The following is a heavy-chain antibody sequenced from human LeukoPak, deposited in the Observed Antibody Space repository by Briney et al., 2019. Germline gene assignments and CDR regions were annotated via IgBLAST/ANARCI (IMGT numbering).Heavy chain of an antibody. V-gene: IGHV3-73*01. CDR2: IRSKANSYAT. Sequence: GGSLRLSCAASGFTFSGSAMHWVRQASGKGLEWVGRIRSKANSYATAYAASAKGRFTISRDDSKNTAYLQMNSLKTEDTAVYYCTRSAYDYVWGSPDYWGQGTLVTVSS. CDR3: TRSAYDYVWGSPDY. J-gene: IGHJ4*02. CDR1: GFTFSGSA. D-gene: IGHD3-16*01.